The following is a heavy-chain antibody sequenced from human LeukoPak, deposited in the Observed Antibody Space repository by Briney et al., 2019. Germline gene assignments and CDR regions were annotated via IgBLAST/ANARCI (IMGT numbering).Heavy chain of an antibody. J-gene: IGHJ4*02. D-gene: IGHD6-19*01. CDR2: INTDGSYT. Sequence: PGGSLRLSCAASGFTFSSYWMHWVRQTPGKGLVWVSRINTDGSYTTYADSVKGRFTVSRDNADNTMFLQMNSVRDEDTAVYYCATKQWLAPPPDSWGQGTPVTVSS. V-gene: IGHV3-74*01. CDR3: ATKQWLAPPPDS. CDR1: GFTFSSYW.